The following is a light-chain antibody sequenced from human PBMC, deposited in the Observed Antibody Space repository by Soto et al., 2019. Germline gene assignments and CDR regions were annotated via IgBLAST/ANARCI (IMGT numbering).Light chain of an antibody. CDR3: QQRNDWVT. CDR2: GAS. CDR1: QRVTSNY. V-gene: IGKV3D-20*02. J-gene: IGKJ4*01. Sequence: EMVLTQSPDTLSVSPGERAALSCRASQRVTSNYLAWYQKKPDQAPRLLIYGASIRANGIPARFSGSGSGTDFILTISSLEPEDSGVYYCQQRNDWVTFGGGTKVDIK.